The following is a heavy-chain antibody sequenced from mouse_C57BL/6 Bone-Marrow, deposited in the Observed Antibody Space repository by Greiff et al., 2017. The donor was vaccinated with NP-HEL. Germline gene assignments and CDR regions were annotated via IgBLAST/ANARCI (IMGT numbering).Heavy chain of an antibody. CDR1: GYTFTDYY. Sequence: VQLQQSGPELVKPGASVKISCKASGYTFTDYYMNWVKQSHGKSLEWIGDINPNNGGTSYNQKFKGKATLTVDKSSSTAYMELRSLTSEDSAVYYCAEGITTVVDYAMDYWGQGTSVTVSS. CDR2: INPNNGGT. V-gene: IGHV1-26*01. CDR3: AEGITTVVDYAMDY. J-gene: IGHJ4*01. D-gene: IGHD1-1*01.